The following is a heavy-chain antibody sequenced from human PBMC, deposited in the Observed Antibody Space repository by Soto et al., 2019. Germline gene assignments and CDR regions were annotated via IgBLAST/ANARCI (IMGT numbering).Heavy chain of an antibody. CDR3: ASEAGTSVLSSYYDY. CDR2: ISYDGSNK. CDR1: GFTFSSYG. J-gene: IGHJ4*02. Sequence: GGSLRLSCAAFGFTFSSYGMHWVRQAPGKGLEWVAVISYDGSNKYFADSVKGRFTISRDNSRNTLFLQMNSLNAEDTAVYYCASEAGTSVLSSYYDYWGQGTLVTVSS. V-gene: IGHV3-30*03. D-gene: IGHD6-19*01.